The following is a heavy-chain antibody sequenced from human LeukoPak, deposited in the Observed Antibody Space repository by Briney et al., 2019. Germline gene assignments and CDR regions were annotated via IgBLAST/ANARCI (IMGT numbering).Heavy chain of an antibody. J-gene: IGHJ4*02. Sequence: GGSLRLSCAASGFTFSSYSMNWVRQAPGKGLEWVSSISSSSSYIYYADSVKGRFTISRDNAKNSLYPQMNSLRAEDTAVYYCARIYSNSWYTALDYWGQGTLVTVSS. CDR2: ISSSSSYI. CDR3: ARIYSNSWYTALDY. V-gene: IGHV3-21*01. CDR1: GFTFSSYS. D-gene: IGHD6-13*01.